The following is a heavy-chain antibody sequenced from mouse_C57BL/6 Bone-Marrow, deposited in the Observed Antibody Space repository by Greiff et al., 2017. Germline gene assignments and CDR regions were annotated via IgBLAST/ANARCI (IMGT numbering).Heavy chain of an antibody. Sequence: QVQLQQPGAELVKPGASVKMSCTASGYTFTSYWITWVKQRPGQGLEWIGDIYPGSGSTNYNEKFKSKATLTVDTSSSTAYMQLSSLTSEDSAVYYCARFLRPRYAMDYWGQGTSVTGSS. D-gene: IGHD1-1*01. CDR3: ARFLRPRYAMDY. J-gene: IGHJ4*01. CDR2: IYPGSGST. CDR1: GYTFTSYW. V-gene: IGHV1-55*01.